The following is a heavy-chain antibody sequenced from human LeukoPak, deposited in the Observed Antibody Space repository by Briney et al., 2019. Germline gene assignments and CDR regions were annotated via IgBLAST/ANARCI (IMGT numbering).Heavy chain of an antibody. J-gene: IGHJ4*02. CDR3: ASAQYYYDSSGFDY. CDR1: GFTFSSYS. Sequence: GGSLRLSCAASGFTFSSYSMNWVRQAPGKGLEWVSSISSSSSYIYYADSVKGRFTISRDNAKNSLYLQTNSLRAEDTAVYYCASAQYYYDSSGFDYWGQGTLVTVSS. V-gene: IGHV3-21*01. D-gene: IGHD3-22*01. CDR2: ISSSSSYI.